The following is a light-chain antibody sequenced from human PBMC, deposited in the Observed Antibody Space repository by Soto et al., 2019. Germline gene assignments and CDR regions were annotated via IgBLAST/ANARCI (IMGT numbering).Light chain of an antibody. CDR1: QGISSY. Sequence: DIQLTQSPSFLSAPVGDRVTITCRASQGISSYLAWYQQKPGKAPKLLIYAASTLRSGVPSRFSGSGSGTEFTLTISSLQPEDFATYYCQQLNSYPRLTFGGGTKVEMK. V-gene: IGKV1-9*01. CDR2: AAS. J-gene: IGKJ4*01. CDR3: QQLNSYPRLT.